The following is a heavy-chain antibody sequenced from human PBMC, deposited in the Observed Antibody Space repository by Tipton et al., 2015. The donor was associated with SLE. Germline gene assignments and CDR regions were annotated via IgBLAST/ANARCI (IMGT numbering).Heavy chain of an antibody. Sequence: TLSLTCTVSGGSISSGSYYWSWIRQPAGKGLEWIGSIDTSGSTNYNPSLKSRVTISVDTSKNQFSLKLNSVTAADTAVYYCARLSWIQLFDYWGQGTLVTVSS. CDR3: ARLSWIQLFDY. CDR1: GGSISSGSYY. CDR2: IDTSGST. V-gene: IGHV4-61*02. D-gene: IGHD5-18*01. J-gene: IGHJ4*02.